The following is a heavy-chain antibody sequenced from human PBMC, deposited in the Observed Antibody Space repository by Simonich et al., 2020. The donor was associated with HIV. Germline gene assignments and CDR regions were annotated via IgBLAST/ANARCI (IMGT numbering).Heavy chain of an antibody. Sequence: QVQLQQWGAGLLKPSETLSLTCAVYGGSFSGYYWRWIRQPPGKGLEWFGEINHSGITNYKSSLNSRATISVDKSKNQFSLKLSSVTAADTAIYYCARRDRELILYFDYWGQGNLVTVSS. V-gene: IGHV4-34*01. D-gene: IGHD3-3*01. CDR3: ARRDRELILYFDY. J-gene: IGHJ4*02. CDR2: INHSGIT. CDR1: GGSFSGYY.